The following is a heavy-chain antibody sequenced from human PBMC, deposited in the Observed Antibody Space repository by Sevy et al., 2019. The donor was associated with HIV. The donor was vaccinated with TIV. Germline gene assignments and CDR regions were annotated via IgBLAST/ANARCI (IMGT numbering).Heavy chain of an antibody. D-gene: IGHD1-1*01. J-gene: IGHJ4*02. Sequence: GGSLRLSCAAAGFTFGSYTMNWVRQAPGKGLEWVASISFSSNYIYYTDSLKGRFTISRDNAKNSLYLQMNSLRAEDTAVYYCAREDSKNWRYFDYWGQGTLVTVSS. CDR2: ISFSSNYI. CDR3: AREDSKNWRYFDY. V-gene: IGHV3-21*01. CDR1: GFTFGSYT.